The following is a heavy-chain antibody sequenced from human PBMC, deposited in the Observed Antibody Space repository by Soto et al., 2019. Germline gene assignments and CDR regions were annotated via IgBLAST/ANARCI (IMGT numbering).Heavy chain of an antibody. CDR3: ARLYCSSTSCLDPFDY. CDR2: INHSGSA. CDR1: GGSFSGYY. D-gene: IGHD2-2*01. Sequence: PSETLSLTCAVYGGSFSGYYWSWIRPPPGKGLEWIGEINHSGSANYNPSLKSRVTISVDTSKNQFSLKLSSVTAADTAVYYCARLYCSSTSCLDPFDYWGQGTLVTVSS. V-gene: IGHV4-34*01. J-gene: IGHJ4*02.